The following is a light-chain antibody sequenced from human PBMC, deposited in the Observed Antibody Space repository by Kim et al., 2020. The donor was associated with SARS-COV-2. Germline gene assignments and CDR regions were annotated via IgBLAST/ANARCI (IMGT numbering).Light chain of an antibody. CDR1: QSISTY. Sequence: EIVLTQSPVTLSLSPGERATLSCRASQSISTYLAWYQQKPGQSPRLLIYDASDRATGIPARFSGSGSGTDFTLTISTLEPEDFAVYYCQQRKDWPLTFGGGTKVYIK. CDR3: QQRKDWPLT. V-gene: IGKV3-11*01. CDR2: DAS. J-gene: IGKJ4*01.